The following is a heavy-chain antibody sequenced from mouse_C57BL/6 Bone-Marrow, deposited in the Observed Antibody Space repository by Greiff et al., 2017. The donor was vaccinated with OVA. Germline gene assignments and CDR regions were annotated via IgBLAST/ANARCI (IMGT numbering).Heavy chain of an antibody. CDR3: ARHGGYDRYYYAMDY. J-gene: IGHJ4*01. CDR1: GFTFSSYT. V-gene: IGHV5-9*01. CDR2: ISGGGGNT. D-gene: IGHD2-2*01. Sequence: DVMLVESGGGLVKPGGSLKLSCAASGFTFSSYTMSWVRQTPEKRLEWVATISGGGGNTYYPDSVKGRFTISRDNAKNTLYLQMSSLRYEDTALYYCARHGGYDRYYYAMDYWGQGTSVTVSS.